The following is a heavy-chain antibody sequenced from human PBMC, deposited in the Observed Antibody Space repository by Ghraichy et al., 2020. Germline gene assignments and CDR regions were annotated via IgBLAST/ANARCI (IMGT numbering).Heavy chain of an antibody. CDR2: ISSSSSTI. CDR3: ARGGYSSSWYSPHYYYGMDV. D-gene: IGHD6-13*01. CDR1: GFTFSSYS. V-gene: IGHV3-48*04. J-gene: IGHJ6*02. Sequence: GSLRLSCAASGFTFSSYSMNWVRQAPGKGLEWVSYISSSSSTIYYADSVKGRFTISRDNAKNSLYLQMNSLRAEDTAVYYCARGGYSSSWYSPHYYYGMDVWGQGTTVTVSS.